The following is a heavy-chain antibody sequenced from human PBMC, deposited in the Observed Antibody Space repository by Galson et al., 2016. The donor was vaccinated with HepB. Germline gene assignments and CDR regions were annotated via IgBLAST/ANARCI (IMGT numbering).Heavy chain of an antibody. Sequence: SLRLSCAASAFTFSSYGMSWVRQAPGRGLEWVSSISGGGSTTSYADSVRGRFSISRDNSKKTLYLQMNSLRAEDTAVYYCARKYPTSGVATVFDPWGQGTLVTVSS. CDR3: ARKYPTSGVATVFDP. CDR1: AFTFSSYG. D-gene: IGHD5-12*01. V-gene: IGHV3-23*01. CDR2: ISGGGSTT. J-gene: IGHJ5*02.